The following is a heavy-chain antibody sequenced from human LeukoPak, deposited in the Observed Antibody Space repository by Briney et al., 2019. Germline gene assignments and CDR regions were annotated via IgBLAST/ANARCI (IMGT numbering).Heavy chain of an antibody. CDR2: INHSGST. CDR3: ASLGLLWFGELAGRRDV. V-gene: IGHV4-34*01. J-gene: IGHJ6*02. CDR1: GGSFSGYY. D-gene: IGHD3-10*01. Sequence: PSETLSLTCAVYGGSFSGYYWSWIRQPPGKGLEWIGEINHSGSTNYNPSLKSRVTISVDTSKNQFSLKLSSVTAAHTAVYYCASLGLLWFGELAGRRDVWGQGTTVTVSS.